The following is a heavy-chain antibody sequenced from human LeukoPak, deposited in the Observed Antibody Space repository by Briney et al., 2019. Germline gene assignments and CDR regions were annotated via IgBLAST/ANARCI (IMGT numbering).Heavy chain of an antibody. D-gene: IGHD4-17*01. CDR3: ARGRRDYGDYPY. J-gene: IGHJ4*02. Sequence: GGSLGLSCAAAGFIVSGNYLSWVRQAPGKGLEWVSVIYSGGDTYSADSVKGRFTTSRDNSKNTVYLQMNSLRVEDTAVYYCARGRRDYGDYPYWGQGTLVTVSS. V-gene: IGHV3-53*01. CDR2: IYSGGDT. CDR1: GFIVSGNY.